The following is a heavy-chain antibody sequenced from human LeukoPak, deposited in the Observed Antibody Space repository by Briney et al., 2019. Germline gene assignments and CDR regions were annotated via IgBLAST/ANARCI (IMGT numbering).Heavy chain of an antibody. J-gene: IGHJ4*02. CDR3: ASHKLPGFTGTTSGIDY. CDR1: GGSISSSSYY. CDR2: IYYSGST. V-gene: IGHV4-39*01. D-gene: IGHD1-1*01. Sequence: PSETLSLTCTVSGGSISSSSYYWGWIRQPPGKGLEWIGSIYYSGSTYYNPSLKSRVTISVDTSKNQFSLKLSSVTAADTAVYYCASHKLPGFTGTTSGIDYWGQGTLVTVSS.